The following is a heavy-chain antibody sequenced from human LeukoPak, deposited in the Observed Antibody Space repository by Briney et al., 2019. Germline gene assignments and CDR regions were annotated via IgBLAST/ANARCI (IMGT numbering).Heavy chain of an antibody. CDR3: ARVGDHFHWYLDL. CDR1: GFTVSTNY. V-gene: IGHV3-53*01. CDR2: LYSGSDT. Sequence: GGSLRLSCAASGFTVSTNYMNWVRQAPGEGLEWGSILYSGSDTYYADSVKGRLTISRDSSKNILSLQMNNLRAEDTAVYYCARVGDHFHWYLDLWGRGTLVTVSS. D-gene: IGHD3-10*01. J-gene: IGHJ2*01.